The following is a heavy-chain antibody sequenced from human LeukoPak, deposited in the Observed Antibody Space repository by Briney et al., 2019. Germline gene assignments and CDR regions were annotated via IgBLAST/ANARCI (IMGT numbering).Heavy chain of an antibody. CDR1: GGSISSYY. CDR2: IYYSGST. D-gene: IGHD2-2*01. CDR3: ARHTSLILLFDI. J-gene: IGHJ3*02. V-gene: IGHV4-59*01. Sequence: SETLSLTCTVSGGSISSYYWSWIRQPPGKGLEWIGYIYYSGSTNYNPSLKSRVTISVDTSKNQFSLKLSSVTAADTAVYYCARHTSLILLFDIWGQGTMVTVSS.